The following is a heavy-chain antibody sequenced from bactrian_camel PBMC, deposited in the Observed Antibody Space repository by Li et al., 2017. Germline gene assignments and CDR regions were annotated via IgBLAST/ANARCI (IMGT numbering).Heavy chain of an antibody. CDR3: VKRDWVPEY. CDR2: INTGGGST. V-gene: IGHV3S40*01. Sequence: VQLVESGGGLVQPGGSLRLSCAASGFIFSSYGMVWVRQAPGKGLEWVSLINTGGGSTYHADSVKGRFTISRDNAKNTFSLQLNSLETEDTAIYYCVKRDWVPEYWGQGTQVTVS. D-gene: IGHD1*01. J-gene: IGHJ4*01. CDR1: GFIFSSYG.